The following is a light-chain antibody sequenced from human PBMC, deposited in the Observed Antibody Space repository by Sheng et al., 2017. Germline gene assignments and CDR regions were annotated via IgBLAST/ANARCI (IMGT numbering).Light chain of an antibody. Sequence: EIVLTQSPGTLSLSPGERATLFCRASQSVSSTYLAWYQLKPGQAPRLLIYAASTRATGIPARFSGSGSGTEFTLTISSLQSEDFAVYYCQQYGSSPQTFGQGTKVEIK. CDR2: AAS. CDR3: QQYGSSPQT. CDR1: QSVSSTY. V-gene: IGKV3-20*01. J-gene: IGKJ1*01.